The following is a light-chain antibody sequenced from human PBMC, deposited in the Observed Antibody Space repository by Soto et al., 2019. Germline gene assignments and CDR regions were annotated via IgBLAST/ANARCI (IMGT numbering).Light chain of an antibody. CDR2: SNV. V-gene: IGLV1-44*01. Sequence: QSVLTQPPSASGTPGQRVTISCSGSSSYIGSNTVNWYQQLPGTAPKLLIYSNVQRPSGVPDRFSGSKSGTSASLAVSGLQSEDEADYYCAAWDDSLNGWVFGGGTQLTVL. CDR3: AAWDDSLNGWV. CDR1: SSYIGSNT. J-gene: IGLJ3*02.